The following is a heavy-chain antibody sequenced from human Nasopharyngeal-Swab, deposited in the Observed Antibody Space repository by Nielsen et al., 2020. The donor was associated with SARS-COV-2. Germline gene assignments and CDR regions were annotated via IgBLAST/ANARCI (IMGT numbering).Heavy chain of an antibody. CDR1: GFTFSSYA. Sequence: LSLTCAASGFTFSSYAMNWVRQAPGKGLEWVAVIAYDGSNKYYADSVKGRFTISRDNSKNTLYLQMNSLRSEDTAVYYCASERNSRAVAGTFDYWGQGTLVTVSS. D-gene: IGHD6-19*01. CDR2: IAYDGSNK. CDR3: ASERNSRAVAGTFDY. V-gene: IGHV3-30*04. J-gene: IGHJ4*02.